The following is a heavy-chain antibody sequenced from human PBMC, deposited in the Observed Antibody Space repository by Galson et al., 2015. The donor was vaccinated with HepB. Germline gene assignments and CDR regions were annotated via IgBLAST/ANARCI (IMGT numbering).Heavy chain of an antibody. D-gene: IGHD1-26*01. CDR3: ARIAVGAFHYFDY. Sequence: SLRLSCAASGFTFSDYYMNWIRQAPGKGLEWVSYISSSSSYTNYADSVKGRFTISRDNAKNSLYLQMNSLRAEDTAVYYCARIAVGAFHYFDYWGQGTLVTVSS. V-gene: IGHV3-11*03. CDR2: ISSSSSYT. CDR1: GFTFSDYY. J-gene: IGHJ4*02.